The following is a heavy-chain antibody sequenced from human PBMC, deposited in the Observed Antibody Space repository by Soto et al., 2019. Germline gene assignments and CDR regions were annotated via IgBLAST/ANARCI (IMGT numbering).Heavy chain of an antibody. Sequence: GGSLRLSCAASGFTFSSYAMHWVRQAPGKGLEWVAVISYDGSNKYYADSVKGRFTISRDNSKNTLYLQMNSLRAEDTAVYYCARDGTTNWNVPFDYWGQGALVTVSS. V-gene: IGHV3-30-3*01. CDR1: GFTFSSYA. CDR2: ISYDGSNK. D-gene: IGHD1-20*01. J-gene: IGHJ4*02. CDR3: ARDGTTNWNVPFDY.